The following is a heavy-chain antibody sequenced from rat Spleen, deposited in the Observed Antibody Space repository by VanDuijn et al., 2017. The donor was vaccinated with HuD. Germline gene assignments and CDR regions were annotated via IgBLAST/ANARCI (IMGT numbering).Heavy chain of an antibody. CDR3: TTAWVLNY. D-gene: IGHD1-7*01. Sequence: EVQLVESGGGLVQPGRSLKLSCTASGISFSNYNMSWVRQAPTKGLEWVASISPSGDNTYYRDSVKGRFTVSRDNAKSTLYLQMDSLRSEDTATYYCTTAWVLNYWGQGVMVTVSS. V-gene: IGHV5-27*01. CDR1: GISFSNYN. J-gene: IGHJ2*01. CDR2: ISPSGDNT.